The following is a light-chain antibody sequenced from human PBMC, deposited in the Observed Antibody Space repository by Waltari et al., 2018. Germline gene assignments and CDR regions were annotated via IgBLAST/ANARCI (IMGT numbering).Light chain of an antibody. J-gene: IGKJ2*01. CDR1: QRVSTY. Sequence: EIVLTQSAATLPLSRGEGATLSCRASQRVSTYLAWYQQKPGQTLRLLIYDASNRAPGIPAGFSACGSGTDFSRTIGSIVPYDFAVYYCLQRCAWLYPLGQGTKLEIK. V-gene: IGKV3-11*01. CDR3: LQRCAWLYP. CDR2: DAS.